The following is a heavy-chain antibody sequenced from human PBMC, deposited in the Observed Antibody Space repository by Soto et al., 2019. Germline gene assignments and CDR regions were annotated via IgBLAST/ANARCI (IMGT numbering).Heavy chain of an antibody. V-gene: IGHV3-30*14. D-gene: IGHD5-12*01. CDR3: AREDGYRGGDAFDI. CDR2: TSFDEGNK. J-gene: IGHJ3*02. CDR1: GFTFSHYA. Sequence: PGGSLRLSCAASGFTFSHYAMHWARQAPGKGLEWVAVTSFDEGNKYYADSVKGRFTISRDNSKNTLHLQMNSLRAEDTAVYYCAREDGYRGGDAFDIWGQGTMVTV.